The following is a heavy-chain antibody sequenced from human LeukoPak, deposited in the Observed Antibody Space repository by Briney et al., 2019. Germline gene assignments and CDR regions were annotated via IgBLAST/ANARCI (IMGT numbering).Heavy chain of an antibody. J-gene: IGHJ4*02. CDR3: AKDQDSSGWYWVY. CDR2: ISGDGGRT. Sequence: GGSLRLSCAASGFTFDDYAMHWVRQAPGKGLEWVSLISGDGGRTFYADSVKGRFTIYRDNSKNCLYLQMNSLRTEDTALYYCAKDQDSSGWYWVYWGQGTLVTVSS. D-gene: IGHD6-19*01. V-gene: IGHV3-43*02. CDR1: GFTFDDYA.